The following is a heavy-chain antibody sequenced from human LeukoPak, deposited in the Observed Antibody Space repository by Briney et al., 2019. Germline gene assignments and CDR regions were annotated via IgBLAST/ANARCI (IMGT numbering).Heavy chain of an antibody. D-gene: IGHD3-3*01. V-gene: IGHV3-53*01. CDR3: ARDQYDTWSRRGNFDS. CDR1: GFTVSAHY. Sequence: GGSLRLSCAVSGFTVSAHYMSWVRQAPGKGLERVSFLYTGGDTYYADSVKGRFTISRDNSKNTLYLQMNSLRAEDTAVFYCARDQYDTWSRRGNFDSWGQGTLVIVSS. J-gene: IGHJ4*02. CDR2: LYTGGDT.